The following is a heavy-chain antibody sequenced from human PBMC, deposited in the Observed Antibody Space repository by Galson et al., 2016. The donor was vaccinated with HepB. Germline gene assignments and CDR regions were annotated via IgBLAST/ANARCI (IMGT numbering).Heavy chain of an antibody. V-gene: IGHV3-9*01. D-gene: IGHD3-10*01. Sequence: SLRLSCAASGFTFDDSAMHWVRQAPGKGLVWVSGIDWHGGDIGYADSVKGRFTISRDNAMNSLYLQMNNLRTEDTAFYYCAKGTGSFIPYYLDHWGQGILVTVSS. CDR1: GFTFDDSA. J-gene: IGHJ4*02. CDR3: AKGTGSFIPYYLDH. CDR2: IDWHGGDI.